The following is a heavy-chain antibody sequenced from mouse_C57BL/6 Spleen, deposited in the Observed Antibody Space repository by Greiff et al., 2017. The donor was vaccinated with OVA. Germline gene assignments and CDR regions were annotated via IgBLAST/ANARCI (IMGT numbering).Heavy chain of an antibody. V-gene: IGHV1-52*01. Sequence: VQLQQSGAELVRPGSSVKLSCKASGYTFTSYWMHWVKQRPIQGLEWIGNIDPSDSETHYNQKFKDKATLTVDKSSSTAYMQLSSLTSEDSAVYYCAGSRSNYDWFAYWGQGTLVTVSA. CDR3: AGSRSNYDWFAY. J-gene: IGHJ3*01. D-gene: IGHD2-5*01. CDR1: GYTFTSYW. CDR2: IDPSDSET.